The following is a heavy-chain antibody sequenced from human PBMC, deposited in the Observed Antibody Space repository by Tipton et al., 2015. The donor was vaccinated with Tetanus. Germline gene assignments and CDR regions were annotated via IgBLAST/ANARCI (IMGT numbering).Heavy chain of an antibody. Sequence: TLSLTCTVSGASINSSRHFWAWIRQPPGKGLEWIGAIYYRGSTYYNPSLKSRVTISVDTSKNQFSLKLSSVTAADTAVYYCARRRTLPLFDPWGQGTLVTVSS. CDR2: IYYRGST. V-gene: IGHV4-39*01. CDR3: ARRRTLPLFDP. J-gene: IGHJ5*02. D-gene: IGHD3-16*01. CDR1: GASINSSRHF.